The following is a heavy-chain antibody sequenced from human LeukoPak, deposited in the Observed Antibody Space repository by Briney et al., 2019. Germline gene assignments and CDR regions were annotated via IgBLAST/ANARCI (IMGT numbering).Heavy chain of an antibody. CDR3: AKDYDYDSSGLELDY. Sequence: GGSLRLSCAASGFTFSSYGMSWVRQAPGKGLEWVSAISGSGGSTYYADSVKGRFTISRDNSKNTLYLQMNSLRAEDTAVYYCAKDYDYDSSGLELDYWGQGTLVTVSS. D-gene: IGHD3-22*01. CDR1: GFTFSSYG. J-gene: IGHJ4*02. V-gene: IGHV3-23*01. CDR2: ISGSGGST.